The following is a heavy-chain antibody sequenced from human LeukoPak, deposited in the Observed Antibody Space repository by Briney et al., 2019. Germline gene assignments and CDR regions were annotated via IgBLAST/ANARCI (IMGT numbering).Heavy chain of an antibody. CDR1: GFTFSSYG. Sequence: GGSLRLSCAASGFTFSSYGMHWVRQAPGKGLEWVAFIRYDGSNKYYADSVKGRFTISRDNSKNTLYLQMNSLRAEDTAVYYCARTHSGSYWDAFDIWGQGTMVTVSS. CDR3: ARTHSGSYWDAFDI. D-gene: IGHD1-26*01. CDR2: IRYDGSNK. J-gene: IGHJ3*02. V-gene: IGHV3-30*02.